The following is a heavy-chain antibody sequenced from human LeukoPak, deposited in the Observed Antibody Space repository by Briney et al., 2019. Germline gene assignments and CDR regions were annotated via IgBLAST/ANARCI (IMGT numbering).Heavy chain of an antibody. V-gene: IGHV4-59*01. J-gene: IGHJ4*02. CDR2: IYYIGST. CDR3: ARATQQWLVRGFNYFDY. D-gene: IGHD6-19*01. CDR1: GGSISSYY. Sequence: SETLSLTCTVSGGSISSYYWSWIRQPPGKGLEWSGYIYYIGSTNYNPSLKSRVPISVDTSKNQFSLKLSSVTAADTAVYYCARATQQWLVRGFNYFDYWGQGTLVTVSS.